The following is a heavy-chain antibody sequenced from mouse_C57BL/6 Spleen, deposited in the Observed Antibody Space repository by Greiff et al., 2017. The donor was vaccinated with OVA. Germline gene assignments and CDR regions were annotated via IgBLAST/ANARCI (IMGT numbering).Heavy chain of an antibody. CDR1: GFTFSDYG. CDR3: ARHDYYGSSYGAMDY. V-gene: IGHV5-17*01. CDR2: ISSGSSTI. Sequence: DVKLVESGGGLVKPGGSLKLSCAASGFTFSDYGMHWVRQAPEKGLEWVAYISSGSSTIYYADTVKGRFTISRDNAKNTLFLQMTSLRSEDTALYYCARHDYYGSSYGAMDYWGQGTSVTVSS. J-gene: IGHJ4*01. D-gene: IGHD1-1*01.